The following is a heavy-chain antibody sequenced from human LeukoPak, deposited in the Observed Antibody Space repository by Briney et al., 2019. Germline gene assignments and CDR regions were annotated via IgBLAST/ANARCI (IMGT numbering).Heavy chain of an antibody. D-gene: IGHD3-3*01. CDR3: ARGYDFWSGYYSHYDY. Sequence: KPSETLSLTCAVSGYSISSGYYWSWIRQPPGKGLEWIGEINHSGSTNYNPSLKSRVTISVDTSKNQFSLKLSSVTAADTAVYYCARGYDFWSGYYSHYDYWGQGTLVTVSS. J-gene: IGHJ4*02. CDR2: INHSGST. V-gene: IGHV4-34*01. CDR1: GYSISSGYY.